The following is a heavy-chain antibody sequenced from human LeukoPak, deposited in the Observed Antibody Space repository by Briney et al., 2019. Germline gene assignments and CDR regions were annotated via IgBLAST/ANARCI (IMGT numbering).Heavy chain of an antibody. J-gene: IGHJ4*02. CDR1: GFTFSGYA. Sequence: GRSLRLSCAASGFTFSGYAMHWVRQAPGKGLEGVAIIWYDGSYKYYADSVKGRFTISRDNSKNTVYLQMNSLISEDTAVYYCAKDHHTGGFESDYWGQGTLVTVSS. CDR2: IWYDGSYK. D-gene: IGHD5-18*01. CDR3: AKDHHTGGFESDY. V-gene: IGHV3-33*06.